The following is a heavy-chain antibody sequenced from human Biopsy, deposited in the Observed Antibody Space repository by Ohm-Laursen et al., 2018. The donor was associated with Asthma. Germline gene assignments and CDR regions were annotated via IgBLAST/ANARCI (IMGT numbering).Heavy chain of an antibody. V-gene: IGHV1-3*01. CDR3: ARSAETYGGFDSNYYGMDV. CDR2: FNPGNGNT. D-gene: IGHD5-12*01. Sequence: GASVKISCKASGYSFTTNAMHWVRQAPGQRPEWMGWFNPGNGNTTYSEKFQGRVSITRDTSTTTAYLEVSSLTSEDTAVYYCARSAETYGGFDSNYYGMDVWGQGTMVTVSS. CDR1: GYSFTTNA. J-gene: IGHJ6*02.